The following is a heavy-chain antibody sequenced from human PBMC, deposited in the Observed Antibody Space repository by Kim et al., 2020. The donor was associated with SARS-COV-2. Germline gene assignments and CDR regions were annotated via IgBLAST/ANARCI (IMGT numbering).Heavy chain of an antibody. Sequence: GGSLRLSCAASGFTFSSYSMNWVRQAPGKGLEWVSSISSSSSYIYYADSVKGRFTISRDNAKNSLYLQMNSLRAEDTAVYYCARCPYGCSSTSCHDYWGQGTLVTVSS. CDR1: GFTFSSYS. J-gene: IGHJ4*02. CDR3: ARCPYGCSSTSCHDY. V-gene: IGHV3-21*01. D-gene: IGHD2-2*01. CDR2: ISSSSSYI.